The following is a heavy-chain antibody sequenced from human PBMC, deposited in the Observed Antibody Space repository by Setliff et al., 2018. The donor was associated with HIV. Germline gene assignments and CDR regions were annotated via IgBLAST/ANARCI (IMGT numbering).Heavy chain of an antibody. CDR3: ARLRLLYYYYYMDV. CDR1: GGSFSGYY. Sequence: PSETLSLTCAVYGGSFSGYYWSWIRQPPGKGLERIGEINHSGSTNYNPSLKSRVTISVDTSKNQFSLKLSSVTAADTAVYYCARLRLLYYYYYMDVWGKGTTVTVSS. V-gene: IGHV4-34*01. CDR2: INHSGST. J-gene: IGHJ6*03.